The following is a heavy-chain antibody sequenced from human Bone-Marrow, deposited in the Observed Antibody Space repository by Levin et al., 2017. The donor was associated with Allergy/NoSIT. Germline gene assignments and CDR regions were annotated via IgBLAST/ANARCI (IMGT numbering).Heavy chain of an antibody. CDR3: AKDRKEQRTAWQPIYYYYYGMDV. J-gene: IGHJ6*02. D-gene: IGHD1/OR15-1a*01. CDR2: ISYDGGNK. CDR1: GFTFSSYG. V-gene: IGHV3-30*18. Sequence: QPGESLKISCAASGFTFSSYGVHWVRQAPGKGLEWVAVISYDGGNKYYADSVKGRFTISRDNSKNTLSLHMNSLRAEDTAVYYCAKDRKEQRTAWQPIYYYYYGMDVWGQGTTVTVSS.